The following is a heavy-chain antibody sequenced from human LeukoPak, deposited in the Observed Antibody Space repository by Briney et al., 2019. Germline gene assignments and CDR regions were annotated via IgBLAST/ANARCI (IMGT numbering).Heavy chain of an antibody. V-gene: IGHV4-59*01. CDR1: GGSINGYY. Sequence: SETLSLTCTVSGGSINGYYWSWIRQPPEKGLEWIGFIYYRGSTNYNPSLKSRVTISVDTSKNQFSLKLSSVTAADTAVYYCARADYDTSAYYYTFDYWGQGSLVTVSS. CDR2: IYYRGST. CDR3: ARADYDTSAYYYTFDY. J-gene: IGHJ4*02. D-gene: IGHD3-22*01.